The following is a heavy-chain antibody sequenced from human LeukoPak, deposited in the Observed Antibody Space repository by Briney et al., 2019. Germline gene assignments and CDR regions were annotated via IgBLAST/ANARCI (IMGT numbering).Heavy chain of an antibody. CDR3: ARGMEITPSYFDY. D-gene: IGHD1-14*01. J-gene: IGHJ4*02. CDR2: IIPILGIA. V-gene: IGHV1-69*04. CDR1: GYTFTSYV. Sequence: SVKVSCKASGYTFTSYVISWVRQAPGQGLEWMGRIIPILGIANYAQKFQGRVTITADKSTSTAYMELSSLRSEDTAVYYCARGMEITPSYFDYWGQGTLVTVSS.